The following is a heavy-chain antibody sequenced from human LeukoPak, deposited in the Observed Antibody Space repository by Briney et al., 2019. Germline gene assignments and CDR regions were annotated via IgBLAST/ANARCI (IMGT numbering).Heavy chain of an antibody. CDR3: AKGDNSNHPDY. J-gene: IGHJ4*02. Sequence: GGSLRLSCAASGFTFSDYDMHWVRQAPGKGLEWVAFIRFDGSYKYYADSVKGRFTISRDNSKNTLYLQMNGLRAEDTAVYYCAKGDNSNHPDYWGQGTLVTVSS. D-gene: IGHD4-23*01. CDR2: IRFDGSYK. V-gene: IGHV3-30*02. CDR1: GFTFSDYD.